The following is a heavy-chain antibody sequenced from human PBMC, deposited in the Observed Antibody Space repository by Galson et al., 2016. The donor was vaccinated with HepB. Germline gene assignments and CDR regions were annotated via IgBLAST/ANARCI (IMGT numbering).Heavy chain of an antibody. CDR3: AKEDGSYLDF. CDR2: ISASGEYT. CDR1: GFTFSTYA. Sequence: SLRLSCAASGFTFSTYAMNWVRQAPGKGLEWVSPISASGEYTYYADSVKGRFTISRDNSKNTLYLQMNSLRAEATAVYYCAKEDGSYLDFWGQGTLVIVSS. J-gene: IGHJ4*02. V-gene: IGHV3-23*01. D-gene: IGHD1-26*01.